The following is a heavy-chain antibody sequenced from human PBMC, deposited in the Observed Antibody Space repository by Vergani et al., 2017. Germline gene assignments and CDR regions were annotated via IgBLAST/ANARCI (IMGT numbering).Heavy chain of an antibody. V-gene: IGHV4-39*01. CDR1: GGPINPSSSF. D-gene: IGHD3-16*01. CDR2: INYVGRT. J-gene: IGHJ2*01. CDR3: EWGRGENWYFDL. Sequence: QLQLQESGPGLMKPSETLSPICTVSGGPINPSSSFWGWIRQSPGKGLEWIGSINYVGRTYYIPSLQSRATVFVDTSKNQFTLNLTSVTAADTAVYFCEWGRGENWYFDLWGRGTLVTVSS.